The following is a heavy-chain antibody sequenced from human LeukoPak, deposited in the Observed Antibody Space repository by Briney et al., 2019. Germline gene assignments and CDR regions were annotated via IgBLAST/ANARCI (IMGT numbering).Heavy chain of an antibody. CDR2: FRESGGRT. Sequence: GGSLRLSCAASGFTFSSHAMSWVRQAPGKDLEWAPGFRESGGRTNYADSVKGRFTISRDNAKNSLFLQMDSLRGEDTAVYYCARCTTGKTFGSLREIKKSREIYYWGQGTLVTVSS. D-gene: IGHD1-1*01. CDR3: ARCTTGKTFGSLREIKKSREIYY. CDR1: GFTFSSHA. J-gene: IGHJ4*02. V-gene: IGHV3-23*01.